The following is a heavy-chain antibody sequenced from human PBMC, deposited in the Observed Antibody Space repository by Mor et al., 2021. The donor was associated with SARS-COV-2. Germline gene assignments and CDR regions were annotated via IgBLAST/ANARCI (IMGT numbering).Heavy chain of an antibody. Sequence: GGRTHYADSVKGRFTMSRDNSDNTLHLQMDSLRVDDTAVYFCARGPTLGSFDYWGQGTLVTVSS. V-gene: IGHV3-53*01. D-gene: IGHD3-16*01. CDR2: GGRT. CDR3: ARGPTLGSFDY. J-gene: IGHJ4*02.